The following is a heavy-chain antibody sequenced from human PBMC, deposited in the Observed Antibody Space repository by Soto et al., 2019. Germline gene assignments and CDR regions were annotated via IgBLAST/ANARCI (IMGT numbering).Heavy chain of an antibody. V-gene: IGHV1-69*13. CDR2: IIPIFGTA. CDR1: GGTFSSYA. D-gene: IGHD3-10*02. Sequence: SVKVSCKASGGTFSSYAISWVRQAPGQGLEWMGGIIPIFGTANYAQKFQGRVTITADESTSTAYMELSSLRSEDTAVYYCARAVVRGARKGFYYYYGMDVWGQGTTVTVSS. J-gene: IGHJ6*02. CDR3: ARAVVRGARKGFYYYYGMDV.